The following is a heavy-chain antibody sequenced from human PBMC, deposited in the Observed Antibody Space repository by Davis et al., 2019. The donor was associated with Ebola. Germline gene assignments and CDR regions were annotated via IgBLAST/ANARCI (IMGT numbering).Heavy chain of an antibody. J-gene: IGHJ6*02. CDR1: GFTFSSYW. V-gene: IGHV3-7*01. D-gene: IGHD3-3*02. Sequence: GESLKTSCAASGFTFSSYWMSWVRQAPGKGLEWVANIKQDGSEKYYADSVKCRFNISRDNSKNTLYLQMNSLRAEDTAVYYCARELPIFGVVILGYYGMDVWGQGTTVTVSS. CDR2: IKQDGSEK. CDR3: ARELPIFGVVILGYYGMDV.